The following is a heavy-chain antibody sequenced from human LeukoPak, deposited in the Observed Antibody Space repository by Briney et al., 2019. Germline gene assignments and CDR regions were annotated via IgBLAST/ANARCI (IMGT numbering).Heavy chain of an antibody. CDR3: ARVEYSSSSIHFDY. CDR1: GYSISSSYY. CDR2: IYTSGST. V-gene: IGHV4-4*07. J-gene: IGHJ4*02. Sequence: SETLSLTCAVSGYSISSSYYWSWIRQPAGKGLEWIGRIYTSGSTNYNPSLKSRVTMSVDTSKNQFSLKLSSVTAADTAVYYCARVEYSSSSIHFDYWGQGTLVTVSS. D-gene: IGHD6-6*01.